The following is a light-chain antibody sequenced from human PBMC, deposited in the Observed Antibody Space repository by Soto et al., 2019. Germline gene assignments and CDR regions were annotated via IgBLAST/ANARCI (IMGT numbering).Light chain of an antibody. J-gene: IGKJ4*01. V-gene: IGKV1-27*01. CDR3: QNYNSAPPA. CDR1: QGITNY. CDR2: AAS. Sequence: DIQMTQSPSSLSASVGDRVTITCRASQGITNYLAWYQQKRGKAPKLLMYAASTLQTGVPSRFSGSGSGTDFTLNITSLQPEDVAAYYCQNYNSAPPAFGGGTKVEI.